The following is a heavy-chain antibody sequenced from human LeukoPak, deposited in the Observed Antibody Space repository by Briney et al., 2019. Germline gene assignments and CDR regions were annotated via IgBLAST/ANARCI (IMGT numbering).Heavy chain of an antibody. CDR3: ARSGSSYIFDY. Sequence: SQTLSLTCTVSGGSISSGDYYWSWIRQPPGKGLEWIGEIIHSGSTNYNPSLKSRVTISVDTSKNQFSLKLISVTAADTAVYYCARSGSSYIFDYWGQGTLVTVSS. J-gene: IGHJ4*02. V-gene: IGHV4-30-4*01. CDR1: GGSISSGDYY. D-gene: IGHD1-26*01. CDR2: IIHSGST.